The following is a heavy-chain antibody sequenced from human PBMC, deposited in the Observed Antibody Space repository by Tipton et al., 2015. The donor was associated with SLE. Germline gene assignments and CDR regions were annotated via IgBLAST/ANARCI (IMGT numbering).Heavy chain of an antibody. D-gene: IGHD3-10*01. CDR3: ASMVRGVIPNETPDY. CDR2: IHYSGSN. V-gene: IGHV4-39*01. CDR1: GGSISSSCYY. Sequence: TLSLTCTVSGGSISSSCYYWGWIRQPPGKGLEWIGSIHYSGSNYYNPALKSRVTISVDTSKNQFSLKLSSVTAADTAVYYCASMVRGVIPNETPDYWGQGTLVTVSS. J-gene: IGHJ4*02.